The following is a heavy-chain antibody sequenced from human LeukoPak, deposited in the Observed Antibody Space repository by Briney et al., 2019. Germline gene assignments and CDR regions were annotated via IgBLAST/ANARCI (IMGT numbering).Heavy chain of an antibody. D-gene: IGHD3-10*01. CDR3: ASTNYYGSGSYYPPLFDY. CDR2: ISSSSSYI. Sequence: GGSLRLSCAASGFTFSSYSMNWVRQAPGKGLEWVSSISSSSSYIYYADSVKGRFTISRDNSKNTLYLQMNSLRAEDTAVYYCASTNYYGSGSYYPPLFDYWGQGTLVTVSS. J-gene: IGHJ4*02. CDR1: GFTFSSYS. V-gene: IGHV3-21*04.